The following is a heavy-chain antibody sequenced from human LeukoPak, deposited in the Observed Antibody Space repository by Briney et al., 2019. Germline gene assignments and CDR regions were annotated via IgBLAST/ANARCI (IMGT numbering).Heavy chain of an antibody. J-gene: IGHJ4*02. CDR2: IYASGSA. D-gene: IGHD3-22*01. CDR1: GGSVSGHY. CDR3: ARGGGVTYYDSTGYLWYFDY. V-gene: IGHV4-59*02. Sequence: SETLSLTCAVSGGSVSGHYWDWIRQPPGKGLEWIGYIYASGSANYHPSLKSRVTISLDTSENHVSLRLTSVTAEDTAVYYCARGGGVTYYDSTGYLWYFDYWGQGTLVTVSS.